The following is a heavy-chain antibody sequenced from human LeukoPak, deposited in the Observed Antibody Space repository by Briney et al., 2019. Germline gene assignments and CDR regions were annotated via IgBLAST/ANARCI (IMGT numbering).Heavy chain of an antibody. CDR2: IIPILGIA. V-gene: IGHV1-69*04. CDR1: GGTFSSYA. Sequence: SVKVSCKASGGTFSSYAISWVRQAPGQGLEWMGRIIPILGIANYAQKFQGRVTITADKSTSTAYMELSSLRSEDTAVYYCARESNVVVVAATKAFGIWGQGTMVTVSS. D-gene: IGHD2-15*01. J-gene: IGHJ3*02. CDR3: ARESNVVVVAATKAFGI.